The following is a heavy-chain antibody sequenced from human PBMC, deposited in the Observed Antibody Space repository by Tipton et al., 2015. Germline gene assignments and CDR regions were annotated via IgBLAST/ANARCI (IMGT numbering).Heavy chain of an antibody. CDR1: GGSVSSGSYF. CDR3: ARGAGNSSTWDFDY. V-gene: IGHV4-61*01. Sequence: TLSLTCTVSGGSVSSGSYFWTWIRQPPGKGLEWIGYIYYSGHTKYNPSLKSRVTISADTSKNQFSLKMTSVTAADTAVYYCARGAGNSSTWDFDYWGQGSLVTVSS. CDR2: IYYSGHT. D-gene: IGHD6-13*01. J-gene: IGHJ4*02.